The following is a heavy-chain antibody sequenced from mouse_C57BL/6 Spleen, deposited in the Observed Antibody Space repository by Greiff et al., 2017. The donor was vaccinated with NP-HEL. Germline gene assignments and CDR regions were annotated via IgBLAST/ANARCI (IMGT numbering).Heavy chain of an antibody. CDR1: GYTFTSYW. V-gene: IGHV1-50*01. J-gene: IGHJ1*03. CDR3: ARGGREYFDV. D-gene: IGHD1-1*01. CDR2: IDPSDSYT. Sequence: QVQLQQPGAELVKPGASVKLSCKASGYTFTSYWMQWVKQRPGQGLEWIGEIDPSDSYTNYNQKFKGKATLTVDTSSSTAYMQLSSLTSEDSAVYYCARGGREYFDVWGTGTTVTVSS.